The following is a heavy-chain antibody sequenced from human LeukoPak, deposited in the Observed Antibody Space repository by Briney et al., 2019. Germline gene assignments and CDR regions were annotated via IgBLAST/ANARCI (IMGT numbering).Heavy chain of an antibody. CDR3: ARDSVAGTDY. Sequence: ASVKVSCKASGYTFTGYYMHWVRQALGQGLEWMGWINPNSGGTNYAQTFQGRVSMTRDTSISTGYMELSRLRSDDTAVYYCARDSVAGTDYWGQGTLVTVSS. V-gene: IGHV1-2*02. CDR2: INPNSGGT. J-gene: IGHJ4*02. CDR1: GYTFTGYY. D-gene: IGHD6-19*01.